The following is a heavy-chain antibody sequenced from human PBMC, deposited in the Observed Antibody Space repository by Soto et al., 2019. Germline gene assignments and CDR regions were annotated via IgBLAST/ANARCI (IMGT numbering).Heavy chain of an antibody. CDR2: INHSGST. Sequence: QVQLQQWGAGLLKPSETLSLTCAVYGGSFSGYYWSWIRQPPGKGLEWIGEINHSGSTNYNPSLKSRVTISGDTSKNQVSLKLSSVTAADTAVYYCARSLCRGVGSCYLRRYFDYWGQGTLVTVSS. V-gene: IGHV4-34*01. CDR1: GGSFSGYY. J-gene: IGHJ4*02. CDR3: ARSLCRGVGSCYLRRYFDY. D-gene: IGHD2-15*01.